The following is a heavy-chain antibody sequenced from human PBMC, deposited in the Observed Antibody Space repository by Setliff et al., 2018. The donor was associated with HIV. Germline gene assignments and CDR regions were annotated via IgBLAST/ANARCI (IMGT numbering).Heavy chain of an antibody. CDR1: GGSFSNYY. Sequence: LSLTCAVYGGSFSNYYWSWIRQPPGKGLEWIGEINHSGSTNYNPSLKSRVSISVDTSKKQFSLKLSSVSAADTAVYYCARAADYHDSSGYSGNYFDYWGQGTLVTVSS. J-gene: IGHJ4*02. D-gene: IGHD3-22*01. CDR2: INHSGST. V-gene: IGHV4-34*01. CDR3: ARAADYHDSSGYSGNYFDY.